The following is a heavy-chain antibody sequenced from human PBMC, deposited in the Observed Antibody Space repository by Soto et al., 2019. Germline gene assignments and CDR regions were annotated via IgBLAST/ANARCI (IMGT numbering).Heavy chain of an antibody. V-gene: IGHV3-48*03. D-gene: IGHD6-13*01. CDR2: ISSSGSTI. CDR1: GFIFISYE. J-gene: IGHJ4*02. Sequence: GGSLRLSCAASGFIFISYEMNWGRQAPGKGLEWVSYISSSGSTIYYADSVKGRFTISGDNTKNSLYLQMNSLRAEDTAVYYCATEMLPDLAAPGTGWGQGTLVTVSS. CDR3: ATEMLPDLAAPGTG.